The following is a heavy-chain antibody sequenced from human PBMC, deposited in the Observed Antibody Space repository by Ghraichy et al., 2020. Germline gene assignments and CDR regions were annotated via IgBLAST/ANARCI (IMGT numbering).Heavy chain of an antibody. Sequence: GGSLRLSCAASGFTFSSYSINWVRQAPGKGLEWVSYISGSSGSIYYADSVKGRCTISRDNAKSSLYLQLNSLRVEDTAVYYCVRDGQSSHDFWTGYSRDAFDMWGQGTMVTVSS. D-gene: IGHD3/OR15-3a*01. J-gene: IGHJ3*02. CDR3: VRDGQSSHDFWTGYSRDAFDM. CDR2: ISGSSGSI. CDR1: GFTFSSYS. V-gene: IGHV3-48*04.